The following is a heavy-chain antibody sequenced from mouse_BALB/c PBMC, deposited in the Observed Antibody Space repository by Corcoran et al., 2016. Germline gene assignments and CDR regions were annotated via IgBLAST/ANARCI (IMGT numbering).Heavy chain of an antibody. D-gene: IGHD1-2*01. CDR3: ARIFTTAAWFAY. Sequence: QIQLVQSGPELKKPGETVKISCKASGYTFTNYGMNWVKQAPGKGLKWMGWINTYTGEPTYADDFKGRFAFSLETSASTAYLQINNLKNEDTATYFCARIFTTAAWFAYWGQGTLVTVSA. V-gene: IGHV9-3-1*01. J-gene: IGHJ3*01. CDR1: GYTFTNYG. CDR2: INTYTGEP.